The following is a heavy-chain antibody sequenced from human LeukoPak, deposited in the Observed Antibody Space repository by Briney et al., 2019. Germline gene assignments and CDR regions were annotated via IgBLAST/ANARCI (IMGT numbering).Heavy chain of an antibody. Sequence: GGSLRLSCAASGITFSSYGMSWVRQAPGRGLEWVSSISSTGGTTYYADSVKGRFTISRDNSKNTLYLQMNSLRAEDTAIYYCAKNGDRGAYCTGGTCYPYFYYYMDVWGKGTTVTI. CDR1: GITFSSYG. V-gene: IGHV3-23*01. J-gene: IGHJ6*03. CDR3: AKNGDRGAYCTGGTCYPYFYYYMDV. CDR2: ISSTGGTT. D-gene: IGHD2-15*01.